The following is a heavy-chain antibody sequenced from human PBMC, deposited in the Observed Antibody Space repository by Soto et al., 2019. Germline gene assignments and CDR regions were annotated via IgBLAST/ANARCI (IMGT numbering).Heavy chain of an antibody. CDR3: ARDWLSTEGYDLGGSFLS. CDR1: GFTFSSYG. Sequence: GGSLRLSCAASGFTFSSYGMHWVRQAPGKGLEWVAVIWYDGSNKYYADSVKGRFTISRDNSKNTLYLQMNSLRAEDTAVYYCARDWLSTEGYDLGGSFLSWGQGTMVTVSS. V-gene: IGHV3-33*01. D-gene: IGHD5-12*01. J-gene: IGHJ3*01. CDR2: IWYDGSNK.